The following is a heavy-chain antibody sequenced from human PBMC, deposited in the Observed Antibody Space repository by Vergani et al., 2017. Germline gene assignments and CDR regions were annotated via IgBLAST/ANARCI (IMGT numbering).Heavy chain of an antibody. CDR1: GFTFSSYS. V-gene: IGHV3-21*01. Sequence: EVQLVESGGGLVKPGGSLRLSCAASGFTFSSYSMNWVRQAPGKGLEWVSSISSSSSYIYYADSVKGRFTISRDNAKNSLYLQMNSLRAEDTAVYYCARDPSNYKGYYYYYYYMDVWGKGTTSPSP. CDR3: ARDPSNYKGYYYYYYYMDV. J-gene: IGHJ6*03. D-gene: IGHD4-11*01. CDR2: ISSSSSYI.